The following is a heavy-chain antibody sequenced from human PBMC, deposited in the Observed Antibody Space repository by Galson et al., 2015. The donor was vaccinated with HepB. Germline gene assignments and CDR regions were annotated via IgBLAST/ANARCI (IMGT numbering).Heavy chain of an antibody. CDR1: GFTFSSYG. CDR2: ISYDGSNK. Sequence: SLRLSCAASGFTFSSYGMHWVRQAPGKGLEWVAVISYDGSNKYYADSVKGRFTISRDNSKNTLYLQMNSLRAEDTAVYYCARENEGDCGGDCHDAFDIWGQGTMVTVSS. D-gene: IGHD2-21*01. J-gene: IGHJ3*02. V-gene: IGHV3-30*03. CDR3: ARENEGDCGGDCHDAFDI.